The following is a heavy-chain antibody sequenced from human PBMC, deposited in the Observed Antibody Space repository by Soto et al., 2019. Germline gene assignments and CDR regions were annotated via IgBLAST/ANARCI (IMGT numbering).Heavy chain of an antibody. CDR3: ARGPTMIVADPNVDWFDP. D-gene: IGHD3-22*01. CDR2: IIPIFGTA. CDR1: GGTFSSYA. Sequence: QVQLVQSGAEVKKPGSSVKVSCKASGGTFSSYAISWVRQAPGQGLEWMGGIIPIFGTANYAQKFQGRVTITADESTSTAYMELSSLRSEDTAVYYCARGPTMIVADPNVDWFDPWGQGTLVTVSS. J-gene: IGHJ5*02. V-gene: IGHV1-69*12.